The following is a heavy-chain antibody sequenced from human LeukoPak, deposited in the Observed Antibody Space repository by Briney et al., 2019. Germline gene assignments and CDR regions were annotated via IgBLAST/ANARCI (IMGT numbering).Heavy chain of an antibody. CDR2: IHYSGST. D-gene: IGHD1-26*01. J-gene: IGHJ6*02. V-gene: IGHV4-31*03. CDR1: GGSIGSGGYY. CDR3: AKAEWDSGHGMDV. Sequence: SEALSLTCTVSGGSIGSGGYYWSWIRQHPGKGLEWIGYIHYSGSTYYNPSLKSRGTISVDTSKNQFSLKLSSVTAADTAVYYCAKAEWDSGHGMDVWGQGTTVTVSS.